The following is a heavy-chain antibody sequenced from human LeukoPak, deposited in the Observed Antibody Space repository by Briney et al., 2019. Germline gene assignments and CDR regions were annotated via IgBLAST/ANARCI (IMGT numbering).Heavy chain of an antibody. CDR2: ISYDGSNK. CDR1: GFTISSYA. CDR3: AKDMGGGWFGGFDY. D-gene: IGHD6-19*01. V-gene: IGHV3-30*18. J-gene: IGHJ4*02. Sequence: PGGSLRLSCAASGFTISSYAMSWVRQTPGKGLQWVAVISYDGSNKFYADSVKGRLTISRDNSKNTLYLQMNSLRAEDTAVYYCAKDMGGGWFGGFDYWGQGTLVTVSS.